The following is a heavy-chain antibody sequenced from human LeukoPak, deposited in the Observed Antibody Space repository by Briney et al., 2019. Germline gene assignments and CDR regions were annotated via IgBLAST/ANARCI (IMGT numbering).Heavy chain of an antibody. CDR3: AKSSRITIFGAGVDY. CDR1: GFTFSSYA. V-gene: IGHV3-23*01. Sequence: AGGSLRLSCAASGFTFSSYAMSWVRQAPGKGLEWVSAISGSGGSTYYADSVKGRFTISRDNSKNTLYLQMNSLRAEDTAVYYCAKSSRITIFGAGVDYWGQGTLVTVSS. D-gene: IGHD3-3*01. J-gene: IGHJ4*02. CDR2: ISGSGGST.